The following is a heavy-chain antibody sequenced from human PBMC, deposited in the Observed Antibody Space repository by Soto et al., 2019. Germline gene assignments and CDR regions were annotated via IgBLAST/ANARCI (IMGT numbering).Heavy chain of an antibody. J-gene: IGHJ6*02. CDR2: IYPGDSDT. V-gene: IGHV5-51*01. Sequence: ESLKISCKGSGYSFTSYWIGWVRQMPGKGLEWMGIIYPGDSDTRYSPSFQGQVTISADKSISTAYLQWSSLKASDTAMYYCARRGGVVRNFYHYYYGMDVWGQGTTVTVSS. D-gene: IGHD2-15*01. CDR1: GYSFTSYW. CDR3: ARRGGVVRNFYHYYYGMDV.